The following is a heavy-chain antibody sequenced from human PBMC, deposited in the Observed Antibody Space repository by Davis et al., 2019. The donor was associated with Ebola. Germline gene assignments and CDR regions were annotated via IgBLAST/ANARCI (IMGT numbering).Heavy chain of an antibody. CDR3: ARDGNKEYYGMDV. V-gene: IGHV3-53*01. CDR2: IYSGGST. J-gene: IGHJ6*02. D-gene: IGHD1/OR15-1a*01. Sequence: GESLKISCAASGFSVSKNYMSWVRQAPGKGLEWVSVIYSGGSTYYADSVKGRFTISRDNSKNTLYLQMNSLRAEDTAVYYCARDGNKEYYGMDVWGQGTTATVSS. CDR1: GFSVSKNY.